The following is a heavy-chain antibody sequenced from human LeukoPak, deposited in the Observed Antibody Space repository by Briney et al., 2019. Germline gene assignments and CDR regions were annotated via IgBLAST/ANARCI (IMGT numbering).Heavy chain of an antibody. CDR3: ARTRSYSSGWSSPYYFDY. D-gene: IGHD6-19*01. Sequence: SETLSLTCTVSGGSISSYYWSWIRQPPGKGLEWIGYIYYSGSTNYNPSLKSRDTISVDTSKDQFSLKLSSVTAADTAVYYCARTRSYSSGWSSPYYFDYWGQGTLVTVSS. J-gene: IGHJ4*02. CDR2: IYYSGST. V-gene: IGHV4-59*01. CDR1: GGSISSYY.